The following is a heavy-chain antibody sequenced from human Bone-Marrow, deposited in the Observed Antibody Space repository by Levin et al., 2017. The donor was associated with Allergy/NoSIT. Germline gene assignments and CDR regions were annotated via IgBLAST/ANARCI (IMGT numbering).Heavy chain of an antibody. V-gene: IGHV2-70*04. CDR3: AARGVGFVSHYNGMDV. D-gene: IGHD3-10*01. CDR1: GFSLSTSGMR. Sequence: CTLSGFSLSTSGMRVSWIRQPPGKALEWLARIDWDDDKIYRTSLKTRLTISKDTSKNQVVLKMTNMDPVGTATYFCAARGVGFVSHYNGMDVWGQGTTVTVSS. CDR2: IDWDDDK. J-gene: IGHJ6*02.